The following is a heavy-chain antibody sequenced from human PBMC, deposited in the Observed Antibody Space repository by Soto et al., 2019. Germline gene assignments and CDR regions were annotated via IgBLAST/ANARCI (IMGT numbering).Heavy chain of an antibody. D-gene: IGHD3-22*01. J-gene: IGHJ4*02. Sequence: EVQLLGSGGGLVQPGGSLRLSCAASGFTFGSHAMTWVRQAPGKGLEWVSTITSSGAGTSYADSVKGRFTISRDNSKNTLYLQMNSVRAEDTAVYYCAKKPYSSVSYPYDYWGQGALVTVSS. CDR2: ITSSGAGT. V-gene: IGHV3-23*01. CDR1: GFTFGSHA. CDR3: AKKPYSSVSYPYDY.